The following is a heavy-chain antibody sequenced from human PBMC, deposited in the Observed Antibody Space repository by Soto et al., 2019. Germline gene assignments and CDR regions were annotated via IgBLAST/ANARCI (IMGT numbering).Heavy chain of an antibody. J-gene: IGHJ4*02. CDR1: GFTFSSYA. Sequence: GGSLRLSCAASGFTFSSYAMHWVRQAPGKGLEWVAVISYDGSNKYYADSVRGRFTISRDNSKNTLSLQMNSLRVEDTAVYYCARFVGSDNSGSFDSWSQGAPVTVSS. D-gene: IGHD3-22*01. CDR3: ARFVGSDNSGSFDS. V-gene: IGHV3-30-3*01. CDR2: ISYDGSNK.